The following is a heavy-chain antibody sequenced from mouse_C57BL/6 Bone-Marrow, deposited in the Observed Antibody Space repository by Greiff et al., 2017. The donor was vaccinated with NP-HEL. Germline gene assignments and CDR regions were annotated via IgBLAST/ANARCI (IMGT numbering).Heavy chain of an antibody. CDR2: INPYNGGT. CDR1: GYTFTDYY. V-gene: IGHV1-19*01. CDR3: ATPYFDY. Sequence: DVKLQESGPVLVKPGASVKMSCKASGYTFTDYYMNWVKQSHGKSLEWIGVINPYNGGTSYNQKFKGKATLTVDKSSSTAYMELNSLTSEDSAVYYCATPYFDYWGQGTTLTVSS. J-gene: IGHJ2*01.